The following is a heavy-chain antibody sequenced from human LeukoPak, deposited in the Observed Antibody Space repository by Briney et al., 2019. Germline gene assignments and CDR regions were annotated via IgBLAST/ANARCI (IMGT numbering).Heavy chain of an antibody. Sequence: SETLSLTCTVSGYSISSGYYWGWIRQPPGKGLEWIGSIYHSGSTYYNPSLKSRVTISVDTSKNQFSLKLSSVTAADTAVYYCARGSVYCTKGVCYTGGKYNWFDPWGQGTLVTVSS. CDR3: ARGSVYCTKGVCYTGGKYNWFDP. J-gene: IGHJ5*02. D-gene: IGHD2-8*01. V-gene: IGHV4-38-2*02. CDR1: GYSISSGYY. CDR2: IYHSGST.